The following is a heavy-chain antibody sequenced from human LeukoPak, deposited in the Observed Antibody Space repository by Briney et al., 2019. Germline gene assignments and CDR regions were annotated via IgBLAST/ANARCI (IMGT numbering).Heavy chain of an antibody. Sequence: GGSLRLSCAASGFTFSSYGMHWVRQAPGKGLEWVSGVSASGVSTYYADSVKGRFTVSRDISKTTMFLQMDSLRVDDTAVYYRAKTRSNFDIIGDEALDFWGQGTLVIISS. J-gene: IGHJ3*01. D-gene: IGHD3-22*01. CDR2: VSASGVST. V-gene: IGHV3-23*01. CDR1: GFTFSSYG. CDR3: AKTRSNFDIIGDEALDF.